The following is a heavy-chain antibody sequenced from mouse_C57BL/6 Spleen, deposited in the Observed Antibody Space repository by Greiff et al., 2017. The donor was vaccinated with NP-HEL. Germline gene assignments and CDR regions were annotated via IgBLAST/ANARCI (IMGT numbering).Heavy chain of an antibody. CDR1: GYSFTDYN. Sequence: VQLQQSGPELVKPGASVKISCKASGYSFTDYNMNWVKQSNGKSLEWIGVINPNYGTTSYNQKFKGKATLTVDQSSSTAYMQLNSLTSEDSAVYYCARRGGITTVVAPSYAMDYWGQGTSVTVSS. CDR3: ARRGGITTVVAPSYAMDY. J-gene: IGHJ4*01. CDR2: INPNYGTT. V-gene: IGHV1-39*01. D-gene: IGHD1-1*01.